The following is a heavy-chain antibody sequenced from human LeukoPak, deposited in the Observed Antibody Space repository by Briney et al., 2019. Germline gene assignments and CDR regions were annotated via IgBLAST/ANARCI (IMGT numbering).Heavy chain of an antibody. J-gene: IGHJ4*02. CDR2: IRYDGSNR. D-gene: IGHD4-23*01. CDR3: AKVPTTVVTPMDY. Sequence: GGSLRLSCAASGFTFSSYGMHWVRQAPGKGLEWVAFIRYDGSNRYYADSVKGRFTISRDNSKNTLYLQMNSLRAEDTAVYYCAKVPTTVVTPMDYWGQGTLVTVSS. V-gene: IGHV3-30*02. CDR1: GFTFSSYG.